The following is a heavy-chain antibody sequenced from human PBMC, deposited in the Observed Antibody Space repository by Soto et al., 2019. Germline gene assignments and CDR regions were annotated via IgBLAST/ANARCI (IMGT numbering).Heavy chain of an antibody. CDR2: MNPNSGNT. Sequence: GASVKVSCKASGYTFTSYDINRVRQATGQGLEWMGWMNPNSGNTGYAQKFQGRVTMTRNTSISTAYMELSSLRSEDTAVYYCARGAKRNYYDSSGKDAFDIWGQGTMVTVSS. D-gene: IGHD3-22*01. CDR3: ARGAKRNYYDSSGKDAFDI. J-gene: IGHJ3*02. V-gene: IGHV1-8*01. CDR1: GYTFTSYD.